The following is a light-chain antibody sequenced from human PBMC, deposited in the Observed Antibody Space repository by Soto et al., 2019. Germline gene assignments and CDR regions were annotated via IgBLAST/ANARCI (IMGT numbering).Light chain of an antibody. Sequence: QSALTQPASVSGSPGQSITISCTGTSSDVGGYNYVSWYQHHPGKAPKLMIYDVSNRPSGVSNRFSGSKSGNTASLTISGLQAEEEADYYCSSYTSSISYVVFGGGTKLTVL. CDR2: DVS. CDR3: SSYTSSISYVV. J-gene: IGLJ2*01. V-gene: IGLV2-14*03. CDR1: SSDVGGYNY.